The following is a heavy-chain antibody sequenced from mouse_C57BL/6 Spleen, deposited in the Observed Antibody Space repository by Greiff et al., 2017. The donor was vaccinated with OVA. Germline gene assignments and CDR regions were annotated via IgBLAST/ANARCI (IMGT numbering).Heavy chain of an antibody. CDR1: GYTFTSYW. J-gene: IGHJ4*01. D-gene: IGHD1-1*01. CDR3: ARQGSTVVAHYYAMDY. V-gene: IGHV1-52*01. CDR2: IDPSDSET. Sequence: VKLQQPGAELVRPGSSVKLSCKASGYTFTSYWMHWVKQRPIQGLEWIGNIDPSDSETHYNQKFKDKATLTVDKSSSTAYMQLSRLTSEDSAVYYCARQGSTVVAHYYAMDYWGQGTSVTVSS.